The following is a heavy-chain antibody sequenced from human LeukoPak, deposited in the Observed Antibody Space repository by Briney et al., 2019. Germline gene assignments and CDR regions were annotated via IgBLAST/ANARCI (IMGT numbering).Heavy chain of an antibody. D-gene: IGHD3-22*01. CDR3: ASSSGYYFSFDY. Sequence: GGSLRLSCAASGFIFSTYGMHWVRQAPGKGLEWVSVIYSGGSTYYADSVKGRFTVSRHNSKNTLYLQMNSLRAEDTAVYYCASSSGYYFSFDYWGQGTLVTVSS. CDR1: GFIFSTYG. J-gene: IGHJ4*02. V-gene: IGHV3-NL1*01. CDR2: IYSGGST.